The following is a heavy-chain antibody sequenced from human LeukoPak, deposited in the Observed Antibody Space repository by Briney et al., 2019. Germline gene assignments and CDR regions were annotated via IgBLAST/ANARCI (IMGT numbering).Heavy chain of an antibody. J-gene: IGHJ6*03. CDR3: ARGALGGSTDYYMDV. CDR2: IYYSGST. Sequence: SETLSLTCTVSGGSISSYYWSWIRQPPGKGLEWIGYIYYSGSTNYNPSLKSRVTISVDTSKNQFSLKLSSVTAADTAVYYCARGALGGSTDYYMDVWGKGTTVTVSS. D-gene: IGHD3-10*01. CDR1: GGSISSYY. V-gene: IGHV4-59*01.